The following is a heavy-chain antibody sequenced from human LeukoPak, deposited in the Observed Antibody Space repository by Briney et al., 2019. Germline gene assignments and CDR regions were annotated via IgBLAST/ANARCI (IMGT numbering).Heavy chain of an antibody. V-gene: IGHV3-23*01. CDR2: IIGSGRST. Sequence: PGGSLRLSCGASGSAFSNFALSWVRQPPGKGLEWVSTIIGSGRSTSHAASVKGRFTISRDNSNNTLFLHRDSLRAADTAIYFCAKHPGPYGANPFNSWGLGTLVTVSS. CDR3: AKHPGPYGANPFNS. D-gene: IGHD4-23*01. J-gene: IGHJ4*02. CDR1: GSAFSNFA.